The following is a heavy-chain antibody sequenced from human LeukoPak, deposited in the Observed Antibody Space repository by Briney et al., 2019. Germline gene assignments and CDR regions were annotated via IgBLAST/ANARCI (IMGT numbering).Heavy chain of an antibody. CDR1: GSTFTPYY. CDR2: INPNSGGT. CDR3: TRDPSNKYYYDP. Sequence: ASVNVSCKASGSTFTPYYMHWVRQAPGQGLEWMGWINPNSGGTNYAQKFQGRVTMTRDTSINTIYMELSSLRSDDTAVYYCTRDPSNKYYYDPWGQGTLVTVSS. V-gene: IGHV1-2*02. D-gene: IGHD3-22*01. J-gene: IGHJ4*02.